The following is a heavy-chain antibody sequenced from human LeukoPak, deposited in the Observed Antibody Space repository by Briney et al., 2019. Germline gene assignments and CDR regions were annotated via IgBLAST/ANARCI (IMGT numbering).Heavy chain of an antibody. Sequence: PGGSLRLSCAASGFSFSNYWMHWVRQSTGKGLMWVSRINSDGSSTNYAVSVKGRFTISRDNAKNTLYLQMNSLRAEDTAVYFCARGTGSYILDYWGQGTLVTVSS. CDR3: ARGTGSYILDY. D-gene: IGHD6-6*01. CDR2: INSDGSST. J-gene: IGHJ4*02. V-gene: IGHV3-74*01. CDR1: GFSFSNYW.